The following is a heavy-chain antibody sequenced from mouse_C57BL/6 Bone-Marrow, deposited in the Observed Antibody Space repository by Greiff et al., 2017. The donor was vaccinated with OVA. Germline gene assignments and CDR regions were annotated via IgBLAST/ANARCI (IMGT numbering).Heavy chain of an antibody. D-gene: IGHD1-1*01. CDR1: GYTFTSYW. CDR3: ARKNYGSSVAY. J-gene: IGHJ3*01. V-gene: IGHV1-61*01. Sequence: QVQLQQPGAELVRPGYSVKLSCKASGYTFTSYWMDWVKQRPGQGLEWIGNIYPSDSETHYNQKYKDKATLTVDKSSSTAYMHLSSLTSEDSAVYYCARKNYGSSVAYWGPRALVTVS. CDR2: IYPSDSET.